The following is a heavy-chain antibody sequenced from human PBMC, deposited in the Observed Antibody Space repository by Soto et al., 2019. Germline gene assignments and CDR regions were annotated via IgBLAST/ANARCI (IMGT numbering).Heavy chain of an antibody. V-gene: IGHV1-18*01. D-gene: IGHD3-16*02. CDR3: ARNSRHDYIWGSYRTADFDY. CDR2: ISAYNGNT. Sequence: ASVKVSCKASGYTFTSYGISWVRQAPGQGLEWMGWISAYNGNTNYAQKLQGRVTMTTDTSTSTAYMELRSLRSDDTAVHYCARNSRHDYIWGSYRTADFDYWGQGTLVTVS. CDR1: GYTFTSYG. J-gene: IGHJ4*02.